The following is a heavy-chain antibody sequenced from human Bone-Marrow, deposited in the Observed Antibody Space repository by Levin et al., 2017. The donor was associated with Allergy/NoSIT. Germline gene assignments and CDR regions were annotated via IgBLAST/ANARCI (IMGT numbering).Heavy chain of an antibody. CDR1: GGSVSSGSYY. CDR2: IYYSGST. D-gene: IGHD3-3*01. Sequence: SETLSLTCTVSGGSVSSGSYYWSWIRQPPGKGLEWIGYIYYSGSTNYNPSLKSRVTISVDTSKNQFSLKLSSVTAADTAVYYCARVLTEYYDFWSGYYSIEHGYFDYWGQGTLVTVSS. CDR3: ARVLTEYYDFWSGYYSIEHGYFDY. V-gene: IGHV4-61*01. J-gene: IGHJ4*02.